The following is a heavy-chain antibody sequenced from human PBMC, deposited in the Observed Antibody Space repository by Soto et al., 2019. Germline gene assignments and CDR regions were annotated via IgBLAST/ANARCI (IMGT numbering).Heavy chain of an antibody. D-gene: IGHD3-3*01. CDR2: IYWNDDK. Sequence: SGPTLVNPTQTLTLTCTFSGFSLSTSGVGVGWIRQPPGKALEWLALIYWNDDKRYSPSLKSRLTITKDTSKNQVVLTMTNMDTVDTATYYCAHTNIYDFWSGSLYNWFDPWGQGTLVTVSS. CDR1: GFSLSTSGVG. CDR3: AHTNIYDFWSGSLYNWFDP. V-gene: IGHV2-5*01. J-gene: IGHJ5*02.